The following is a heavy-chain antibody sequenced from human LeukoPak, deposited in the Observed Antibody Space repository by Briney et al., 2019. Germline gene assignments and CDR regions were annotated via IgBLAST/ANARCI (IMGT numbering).Heavy chain of an antibody. V-gene: IGHV3-7*03. CDR2: MKEDGTEE. D-gene: IGHD1-26*01. Sequence: GGPLSLSGAAFGFAFRYYWRAWVRQARGKGLEWVAHMKEDGTEEYYLDSVRGRFTISKNDAKSSLFLQMNRLTDEDTALYYCVRGGWELDFWGQGTLVTVSS. CDR1: GFAFRYYW. J-gene: IGHJ4*02. CDR3: VRGGWELDF.